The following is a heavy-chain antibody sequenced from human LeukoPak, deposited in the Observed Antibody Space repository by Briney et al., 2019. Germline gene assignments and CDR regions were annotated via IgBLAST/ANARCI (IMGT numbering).Heavy chain of an antibody. J-gene: IGHJ4*02. CDR1: GFTFRSYS. CDR2: ISSSSSYI. Sequence: GGSLRLSCAASGFTFRSYSMNWVPQAPGKGLEWVSSISSSSSYIYYADSVKGRFTISRDNAKNSLYLQMNSLRAEDTAVYYCARGRGYSYGYDYWGQGTLVTVSS. D-gene: IGHD5-18*01. CDR3: ARGRGYSYGYDY. V-gene: IGHV3-21*01.